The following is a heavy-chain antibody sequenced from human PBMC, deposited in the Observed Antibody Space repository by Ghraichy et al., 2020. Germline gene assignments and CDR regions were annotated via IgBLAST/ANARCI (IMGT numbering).Heavy chain of an antibody. CDR1: GGSVSSGSYY. V-gene: IGHV4-61*01. CDR3: ARVGYYYDSSGYYAFDI. Sequence: SETLSLTCTVSGGSVSSGSYYWSWIRQPPGKGLEWIGYIYYSGSTNYNPSLKSRVTISVDTSKNQFSLKLSSVTAADTAVYYCARVGYYYDSSGYYAFDIWGQGTMVTVSS. D-gene: IGHD3-22*01. J-gene: IGHJ3*02. CDR2: IYYSGST.